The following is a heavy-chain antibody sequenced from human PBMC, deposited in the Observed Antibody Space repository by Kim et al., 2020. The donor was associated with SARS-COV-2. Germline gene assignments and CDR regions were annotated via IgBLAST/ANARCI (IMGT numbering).Heavy chain of an antibody. CDR1: GYTFTSYG. CDR3: ARDGYYDYVWGSYPKHYYYGMDV. CDR2: ISAYNGNT. J-gene: IGHJ6*02. Sequence: ASVKVSCKASGYTFTSYGISWVRQAPGQGLEWMGWISAYNGNTNYAQKLQGRVTMTTDKSTSTAYMELRSLRSDDTAVYYCARDGYYDYVWGSYPKHYYYGMDVWGQGTTVTVSS. V-gene: IGHV1-18*01. D-gene: IGHD3-16*02.